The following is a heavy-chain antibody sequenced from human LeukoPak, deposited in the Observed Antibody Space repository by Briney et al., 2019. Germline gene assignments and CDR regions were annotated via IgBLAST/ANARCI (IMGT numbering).Heavy chain of an antibody. CDR2: ITPIFGTA. V-gene: IGHV1-69*13. D-gene: IGHD3-22*01. CDR3: AREWGLESSGYYYAY. CDR1: GGTFSRFT. J-gene: IGHJ4*02. Sequence: SVNVSCKASGGTFSRFTISWVRQAPGQGFEWMGGITPIFGTANFAQKFQGRVSITADESTSTAFMELSSLRSEDTAVYYCAREWGLESSGYYYAYWGQGTLVTVSS.